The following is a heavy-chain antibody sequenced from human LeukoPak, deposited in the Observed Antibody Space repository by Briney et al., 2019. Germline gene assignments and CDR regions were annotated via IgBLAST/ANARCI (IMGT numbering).Heavy chain of an antibody. Sequence: GGSLRLSCAASGFTFSNAWMTWVRQAPGKGLDWVGRIKSNPDGGTTEYAAPVKGRFTISRDDSKNMLFLEMNSLKTEDTALYYCGGFGYWGQGTLVTVSS. CDR3: GGFGY. V-gene: IGHV3-15*01. CDR2: IKSNPDGGTT. J-gene: IGHJ4*02. CDR1: GFTFSNAW.